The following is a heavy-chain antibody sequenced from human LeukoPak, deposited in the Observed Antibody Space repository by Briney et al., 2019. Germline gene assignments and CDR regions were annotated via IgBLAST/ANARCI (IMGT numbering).Heavy chain of an antibody. CDR1: GYTFTGYY. Sequence: ASVKVSCKASGYTFTGYYMRWVRQAPGQGLEWMGWINPNSGGTNYAQKFQGRVTMTRDTSISTAYMELSRLRSDDTAVYYCARDMPKIPLKGDYGDYEPPSFDYWGQGTLVTVSS. V-gene: IGHV1-2*02. CDR2: INPNSGGT. CDR3: ARDMPKIPLKGDYGDYEPPSFDY. D-gene: IGHD4-17*01. J-gene: IGHJ4*02.